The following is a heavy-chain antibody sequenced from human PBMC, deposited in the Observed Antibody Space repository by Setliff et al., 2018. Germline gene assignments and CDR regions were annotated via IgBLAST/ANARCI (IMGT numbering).Heavy chain of an antibody. CDR2: IHASGSP. CDR3: MRERYFDWFFEY. J-gene: IGHJ4*02. CDR1: GGSITSGSFY. Sequence: SETLSLTCTVSGGSITSGSFYWSWIRQPAGKRLEWIGRIHASGSPSYNPSLESRVTISLDTSTNQFSLKLSSVTAADTAVYYCMRERYFDWFFEYWGQGTLVTSPQ. D-gene: IGHD3-9*01. V-gene: IGHV4-61*02.